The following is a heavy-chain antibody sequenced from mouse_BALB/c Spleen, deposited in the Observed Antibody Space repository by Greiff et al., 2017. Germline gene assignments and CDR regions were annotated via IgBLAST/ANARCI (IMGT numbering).Heavy chain of an antibody. J-gene: IGHJ4*01. Sequence: EVQVVESGGGLVQPGGSRKLSCAASGFTFSSFGMHWVRQAPEKGLEWVAYISSGSSTIYYADTVKGRFTISRDNPKNTLFLQMTSLRSEDTAMYYCARKGRGDYYAMDYWGQGTSVTVSS. CDR3: ARKGRGDYYAMDY. V-gene: IGHV5-17*02. CDR1: GFTFSSFG. CDR2: ISSGSSTI.